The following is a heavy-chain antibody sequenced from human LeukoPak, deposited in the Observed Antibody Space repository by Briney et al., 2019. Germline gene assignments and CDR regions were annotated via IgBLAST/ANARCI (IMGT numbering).Heavy chain of an antibody. CDR2: IIPIFGTA. J-gene: IGHJ4*02. Sequence: ASVKVSCKASGGTFSSYAISWVRQAPGQGLEWMGGIIPIFGTANYAQKFQGRVTMTRDTSTSTVYMELSSLRSEDTAVYYCAAYSGFDSSGYYRLFFDYWGQGTLVTVSS. V-gene: IGHV1-69*05. D-gene: IGHD3-22*01. CDR3: AAYSGFDSSGYYRLFFDY. CDR1: GGTFSSYA.